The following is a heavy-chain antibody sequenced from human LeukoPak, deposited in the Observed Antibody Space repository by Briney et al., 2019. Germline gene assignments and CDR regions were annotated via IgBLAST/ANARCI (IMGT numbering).Heavy chain of an antibody. D-gene: IGHD3-10*01. J-gene: IGHJ4*02. V-gene: IGHV4-39*01. Sequence: SETLSLTCTVSGDSISGSTYYWAWIRQPPGKGLGWIGSISYSGTYYNPSLKSRVTISVDTSKNQFSLKLSSVTAADTAMYYCARTYYYGSGSHGRFDYWGQGTLVTVSS. CDR2: ISYSGT. CDR1: GDSISGSTYY. CDR3: ARTYYYGSGSHGRFDY.